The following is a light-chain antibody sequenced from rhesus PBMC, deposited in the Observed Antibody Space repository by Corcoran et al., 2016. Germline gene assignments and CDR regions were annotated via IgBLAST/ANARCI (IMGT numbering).Light chain of an antibody. J-gene: IGKJ4*01. Sequence: ETVMMQSPATLSLSPGERATLSCRASQSVGSTLAWYQQTPGQAPNLHIYYAASRATGIPDRFSGSGSGTECTLTISSLDPEDVGVYYCQKYNDWPLTFGGGTKVEIK. CDR1: QSVGST. CDR3: QKYNDWPLT. CDR2: YAA. V-gene: IGKV3-35*02.